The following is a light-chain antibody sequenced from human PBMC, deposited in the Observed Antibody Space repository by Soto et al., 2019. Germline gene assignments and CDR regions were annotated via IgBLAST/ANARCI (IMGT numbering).Light chain of an antibody. CDR2: GAS. V-gene: IGKV3-20*01. Sequence: EIVLTQSPGTLSLSPGERATLSCRASQSVSSSYLAWYQQKPGQAPRPLIYGASSRAIGIPDRFSGSGSGTDFTLTISRLEPEDFAVYYCQQYGSSPWTFAQGTKLDIK. CDR3: QQYGSSPWT. CDR1: QSVSSSY. J-gene: IGKJ1*01.